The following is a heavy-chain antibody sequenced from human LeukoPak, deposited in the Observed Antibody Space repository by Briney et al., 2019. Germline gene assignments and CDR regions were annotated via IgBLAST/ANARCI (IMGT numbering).Heavy chain of an antibody. D-gene: IGHD4-23*01. J-gene: IGHJ3*02. CDR1: GYDFTSYL. Sequence: GESLKISCKGSGYDFTSYLITWVRQMPGKGLEWMGIIYADDYDTTYSPSFQGHVTISADKSINTAYLQWSGLKASDTAMYYCARLGGGKGIYRGFDIGGQGTMVTVSS. V-gene: IGHV5-51*01. CDR2: IYADDYDT. CDR3: ARLGGGKGIYRGFDI.